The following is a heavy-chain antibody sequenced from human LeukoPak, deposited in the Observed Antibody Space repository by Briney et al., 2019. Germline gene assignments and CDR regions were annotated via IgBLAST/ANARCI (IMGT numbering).Heavy chain of an antibody. CDR3: AGGTTNTKGAFDM. CDR2: INPSGSST. CDR1: GYTFTNYY. J-gene: IGHJ3*02. D-gene: IGHD2-8*01. V-gene: IGHV1-46*01. Sequence: ASVKVSCKASGYTFTNYYIHWVRQAPGQGLEGMGIINPSGSSTGYAQKFQGRVTMTRDTSTSTVYMELSSLRSEDTAVYYCAGGTTNTKGAFDMWGQGTMVTVSS.